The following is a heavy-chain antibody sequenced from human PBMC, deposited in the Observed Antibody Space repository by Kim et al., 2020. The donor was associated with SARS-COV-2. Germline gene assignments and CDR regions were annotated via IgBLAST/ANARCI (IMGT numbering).Heavy chain of an antibody. CDR3: AREWSWNYIDPRGDWFDP. CDR1: GFTFSSYW. V-gene: IGHV3-7*01. Sequence: GGSLRLSCVVSGFTFSSYWMSWVRQAPGKGLEWVANIKQDGNEKYYVDSVKGRFTISRDNAKNSLYLQMKSLRVEDTAVYYCAREWSWNYIDPRGDWFDPWGQGTLVTVSS. J-gene: IGHJ5*02. D-gene: IGHD1-7*01. CDR2: IKQDGNEK.